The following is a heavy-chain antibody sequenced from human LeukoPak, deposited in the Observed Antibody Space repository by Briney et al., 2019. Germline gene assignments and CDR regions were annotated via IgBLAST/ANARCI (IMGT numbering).Heavy chain of an antibody. CDR3: AMITVTTGVDS. D-gene: IGHD4-17*01. CDR1: GFSISIGYY. J-gene: IGHJ4*02. Sequence: SETLSLTCSVSGFSISIGYYWGWIRQPPGKGLEWIGNALHSGNTFYNPSLKSRVAISLDTSRNQLSMRLTSVTAADTAVYYCAMITVTTGVDSWGQGTLVTVSS. CDR2: ALHSGNT. V-gene: IGHV4-38-2*02.